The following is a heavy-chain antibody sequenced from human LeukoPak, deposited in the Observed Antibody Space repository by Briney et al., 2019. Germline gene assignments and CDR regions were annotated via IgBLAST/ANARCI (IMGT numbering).Heavy chain of an antibody. Sequence: ASVNVSCKASGYTFTIYYMHWVRQAPGQGLEWVGIINPSSGSTSYAQKFQGRGTMTSATSTSTVYMELRSLSSEDTAVDNCARDYCSGGSCYGDYWGQGTLVTVSS. CDR3: ARDYCSGGSCYGDY. D-gene: IGHD2-15*01. CDR1: GYTFTIYY. CDR2: INPSSGST. V-gene: IGHV1-46*01. J-gene: IGHJ4*02.